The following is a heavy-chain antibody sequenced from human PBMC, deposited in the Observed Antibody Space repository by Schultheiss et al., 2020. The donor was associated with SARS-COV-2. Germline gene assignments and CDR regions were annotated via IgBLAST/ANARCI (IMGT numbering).Heavy chain of an antibody. V-gene: IGHV4-34*01. Sequence: SETLSLTCAVYGGSFSGYYWSWIRQPPGKGLEWIGEINHSGTTNYKPSLKSRVTISVDKSNNQFSLHLNSVTPEDTAVYYCARVDLDLWGRGYSFDYWGQGTLVTVSS. CDR1: GGSFSGYY. CDR2: INHSGTT. D-gene: IGHD3-3*01. CDR3: ARVDLDLWGRGYSFDY. J-gene: IGHJ4*02.